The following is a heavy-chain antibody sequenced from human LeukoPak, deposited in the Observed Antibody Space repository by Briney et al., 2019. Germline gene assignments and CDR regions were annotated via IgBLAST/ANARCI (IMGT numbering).Heavy chain of an antibody. J-gene: IGHJ4*02. Sequence: ASVTVSCKASGYTFTGYYMHWVRQAPGQGLEWMGWINPNSGDTNYAQKFQGRVTITRDTSIRTAYMELSGLRSDDTAVYYCAKNPYEYYFDYWGQGTLVTVSS. D-gene: IGHD5-12*01. V-gene: IGHV1-2*02. CDR3: AKNPYEYYFDY. CDR2: INPNSGDT. CDR1: GYTFTGYY.